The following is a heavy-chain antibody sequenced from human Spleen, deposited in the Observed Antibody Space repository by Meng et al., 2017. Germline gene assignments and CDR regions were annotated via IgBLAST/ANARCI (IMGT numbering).Heavy chain of an antibody. D-gene: IGHD6-6*01. V-gene: IGHV3-30*07. CDR3: ARIGYSSSSMDY. CDR2: ISYHGSDK. J-gene: IGHJ4*02. CDR1: ELNSSSCG. Sequence: GGSLRLSCVASELNSSSCGMHWVRQAPGKGLEWVTFISYHGSDKNYADSVKGRFTISRDNAKNSVYLQMNSLRAEDTAVYFCARIGYSSSSMDYWGQGTLVTVSS.